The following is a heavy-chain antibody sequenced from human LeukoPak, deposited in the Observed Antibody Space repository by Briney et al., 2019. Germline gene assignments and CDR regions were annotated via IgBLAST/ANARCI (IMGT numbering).Heavy chain of an antibody. V-gene: IGHV4-39*01. J-gene: IGHJ3*02. Sequence: SETLSLTCTVSGGSISSSSYYWGWIRQPPGKGLEWIGSIYYSGSTYYNPSLKSRVTISVDTSKNQFSLKLSSVTAADTAVYYCARLSSPIFGVVIIPVTPFDIWGQGTMVTVSS. CDR2: IYYSGST. CDR3: ARLSSPIFGVVIIPVTPFDI. D-gene: IGHD3-3*01. CDR1: GGSISSSSYY.